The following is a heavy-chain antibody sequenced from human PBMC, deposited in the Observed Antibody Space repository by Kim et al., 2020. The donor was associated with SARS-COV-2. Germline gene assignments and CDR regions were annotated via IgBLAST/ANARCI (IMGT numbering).Heavy chain of an antibody. D-gene: IGHD4-17*01. J-gene: IGHJ3*02. CDR1: GFTFSSYG. Sequence: GGSLRLSCAASGFTFSSYGMHWVRQAPGKGLEWVAVIWYDGSNNYYADSVKGRFTISRDNYKNTLSLQMHSLRAETAAVYYCSRSRPRGTVTPSRDAFD. CDR2: IWYDGSNN. CDR3: SRSRPRGTVTPSRDAFD. V-gene: IGHV3-33*01.